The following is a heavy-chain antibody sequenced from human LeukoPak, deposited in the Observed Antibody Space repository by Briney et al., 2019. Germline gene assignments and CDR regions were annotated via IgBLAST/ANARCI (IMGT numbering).Heavy chain of an antibody. Sequence: SETLSLTCTVSGGSISSYYWSWIRQPAGKGLEWIGRIYTSGSTNYNPSLKSRVTMSVDTSKNQFSLKLSSVTAADTAMYYCARGYCSSTSCYDPWFDPWGQGTLVTVSS. CDR3: ARGYCSSTSCYDPWFDP. CDR2: IYTSGST. CDR1: GGSISSYY. V-gene: IGHV4-4*07. J-gene: IGHJ5*02. D-gene: IGHD2-2*01.